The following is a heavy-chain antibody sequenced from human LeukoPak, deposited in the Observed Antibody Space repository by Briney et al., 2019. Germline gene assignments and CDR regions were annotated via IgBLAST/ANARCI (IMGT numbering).Heavy chain of an antibody. V-gene: IGHV4-39*01. D-gene: IGHD6-19*01. Sequence: SQTLSLTCTVSGGSISRSTYYWGWIRQPPGKGLEWIGNIYRSAGTDYPPNLKIRVTISVDTSRHQFPLKVRSVTAADTAVYYCAPQGPPGWRIDYWGQGTLVTVPS. CDR1: GGSISRSTYY. J-gene: IGHJ4*02. CDR2: IYRSAGT. CDR3: APQGPPGWRIDY.